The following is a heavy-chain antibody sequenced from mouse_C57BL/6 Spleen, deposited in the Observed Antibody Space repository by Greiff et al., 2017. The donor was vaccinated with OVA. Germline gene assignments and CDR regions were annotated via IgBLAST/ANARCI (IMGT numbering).Heavy chain of an antibody. CDR3: VRRYDGYDYAMDY. Sequence: EVKLVESGGGLVQPKGSLKLSCAASGFSFNTYAMNWVRQAPGKGLEWVARIRSKSNNYATYYADSVKDRFTISRDDSESMLYLQMNNLKTEDTAMYYCVRRYDGYDYAMDYWGQGTSVTVSS. CDR2: IRSKSNNYAT. CDR1: GFSFNTYA. V-gene: IGHV10-1*01. J-gene: IGHJ4*01. D-gene: IGHD2-3*01.